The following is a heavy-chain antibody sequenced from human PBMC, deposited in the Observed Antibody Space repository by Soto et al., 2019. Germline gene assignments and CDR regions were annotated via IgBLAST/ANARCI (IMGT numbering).Heavy chain of an antibody. V-gene: IGHV1-18*04. D-gene: IGHD4-17*01. CDR1: ASTFTGYT. J-gene: IGHJ5*02. CDR2: ISTFNGHT. Sequence: PLVQSGTEVKEPGASVKVSCKASASTFTGYTINWVRQAPGNGLEWMGWISTFNGHTKYARNFEGRVTMTPNTCTTTAYIELTGLTFDDTAIYFCARGTVTSGRWFGPWGQGTLVSVSS. CDR3: ARGTVTSGRWFGP.